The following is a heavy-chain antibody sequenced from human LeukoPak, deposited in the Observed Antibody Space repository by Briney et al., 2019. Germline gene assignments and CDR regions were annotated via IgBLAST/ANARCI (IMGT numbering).Heavy chain of an antibody. V-gene: IGHV3-23*01. Sequence: GGSLRLSCAASGFTFANYAMNWVRQAPGKGLEWVSAMSGSGGRTFYADSVKGRFTISRDNSKNTLFLQMNSLRAEDTAVYYCARDEVYSPGYGDFDYWGQGALVTVSS. CDR3: ARDEVYSPGYGDFDY. D-gene: IGHD3-22*01. CDR1: GFTFANYA. J-gene: IGHJ4*02. CDR2: MSGSGGRT.